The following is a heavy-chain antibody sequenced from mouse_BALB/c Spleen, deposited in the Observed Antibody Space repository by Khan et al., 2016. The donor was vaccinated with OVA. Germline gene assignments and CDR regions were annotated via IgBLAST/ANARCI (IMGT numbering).Heavy chain of an antibody. D-gene: IGHD2-10*01. CDR3: ARAYYGNYREAMDY. V-gene: IGHV2-6-7*01. CDR1: GFSLTGYG. CDR2: IWGDGST. Sequence: QIQLVQSGPGLVAPSQSLPITCTVSGFSLTGYGVNWVRQPPGKGLEWLGMIWGDGSTDYNSVLKSRLSISKDNSKSQVFLKMNSLQTDDTARYYCARAYYGNYREAMDYWGQGTSVTVSS. J-gene: IGHJ4*01.